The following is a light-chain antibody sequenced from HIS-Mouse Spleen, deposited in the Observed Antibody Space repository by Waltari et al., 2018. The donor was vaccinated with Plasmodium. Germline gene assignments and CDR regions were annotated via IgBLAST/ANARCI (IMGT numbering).Light chain of an antibody. CDR1: ALPKKY. J-gene: IGLJ3*02. CDR2: EDS. Sequence: SYELTQPPSVSVSPGQTARITCSGDALPKKYASWYQQKSGQVPVLVIYEDSKRPAGIPERFAGSSSGTMATVTISVAQVEDEADYYCYSTDSSGNHRVFGGGTKLTVL. CDR3: YSTDSSGNHRV. V-gene: IGLV3-10*01.